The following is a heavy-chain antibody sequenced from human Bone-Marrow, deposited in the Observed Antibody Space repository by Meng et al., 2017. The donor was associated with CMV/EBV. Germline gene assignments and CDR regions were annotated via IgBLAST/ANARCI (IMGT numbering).Heavy chain of an antibody. CDR2: ISAYNGNT. CDR1: GYTFTSYG. J-gene: IGHJ1*01. CDR3: ARDDYDFWSGYPKYFQH. Sequence: VQVRSSGAEVKKPGDSVKVSCKASGYTFTSYGISWVRQAPGQGLEWMGWISAYNGNTNYAQKLQGRVTMTTDTSTSTAYMELRSLRSDDTAVYYCARDDYDFWSGYPKYFQHWGQGTLVTVSS. D-gene: IGHD3-3*01. V-gene: IGHV1-18*01.